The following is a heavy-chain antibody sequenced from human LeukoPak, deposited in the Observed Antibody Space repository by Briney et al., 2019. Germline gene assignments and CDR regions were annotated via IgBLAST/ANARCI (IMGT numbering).Heavy chain of an antibody. CDR2: IYPGDSDT. CDR3: ARRGHDDSRGRPCDY. V-gene: IGHV5-51*01. CDR1: GYNFTNYW. D-gene: IGHD3-22*01. J-gene: IGHJ4*02. Sequence: GESLKISCKGSGYNFTNYWIAWVRQMPGKGLEWMGVIYPGDSDTRYSPSFQGQVTISADKSITPAYLQWNSMKASDTAKYYCARRGHDDSRGRPCDYWGQGTLVTVSS.